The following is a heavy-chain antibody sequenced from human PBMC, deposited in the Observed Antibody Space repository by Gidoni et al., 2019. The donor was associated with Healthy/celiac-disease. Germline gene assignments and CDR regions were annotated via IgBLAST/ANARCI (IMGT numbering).Heavy chain of an antibody. CDR1: GFTFSNAW. Sequence: EVQLVESGGGLVKHGGSLRLSCAASGFTFSNAWMSWVRQAPGKGLEGVGRIKSKTDGGTTDYAAPVKGRFTISRDDSKNTLYLQMNSLKTEDTAVYYCTTDPPPYSSSWYAYWGQGTLVTVSS. V-gene: IGHV3-15*01. J-gene: IGHJ4*02. CDR2: IKSKTDGGTT. CDR3: TTDPPPYSSSWYAY. D-gene: IGHD6-13*01.